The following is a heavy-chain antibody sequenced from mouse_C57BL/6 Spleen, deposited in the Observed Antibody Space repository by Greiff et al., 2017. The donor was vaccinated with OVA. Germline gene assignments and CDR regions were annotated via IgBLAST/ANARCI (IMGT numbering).Heavy chain of an antibody. CDR2: IYPETGGT. CDR3: TRSGLTGGAY. J-gene: IGHJ3*01. D-gene: IGHD4-1*01. CDR1: GYTFTDYE. Sequence: QVQLKQSGAELVRPGASVTLSCKASGYTFTDYEMPWVKQTPVHGLEWIGAIYPETGGTAYNQKFKGKAILTADKSSSTAYMELRSLTSEDSAVYDCTRSGLTGGAYWGQGTLVTVSA. V-gene: IGHV1-15*01.